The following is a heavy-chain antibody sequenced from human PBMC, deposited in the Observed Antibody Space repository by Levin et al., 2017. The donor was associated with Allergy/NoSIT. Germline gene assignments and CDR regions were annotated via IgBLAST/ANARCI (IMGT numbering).Heavy chain of an antibody. CDR2: ISDSGST. V-gene: IGHV4-61*01. CDR3: ARGVSANAGRPSGWFDP. J-gene: IGHJ5*02. Sequence: PSETLSLTCTVSGGSVSSGSYYWSWIRQPPGKGLEWIGYISDSGSTNYNPSLKSRVIISVDTSTNQFSLKLSSVTAADTAVYFCARGVSANAGRPSGWFDPWGQGTLVTVSS. D-gene: IGHD2-15*01. CDR1: GGSVSSGSYY.